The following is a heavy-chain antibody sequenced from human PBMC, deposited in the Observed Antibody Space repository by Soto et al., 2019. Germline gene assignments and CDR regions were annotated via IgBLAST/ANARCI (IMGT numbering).Heavy chain of an antibody. V-gene: IGHV3-23*01. J-gene: IGHJ4*02. CDR2: ISGDGSST. CDR3: AKDWEFDWPNYYFDY. CDR1: GFTFSSYA. Sequence: PGGSLRLSCAASGFTFSSYAMGWVRQAPGKGLEWVSAISGDGSSTYFADSGKSRFTISRDNSKNTLYLQMNSLRAEDTAVYYCAKDWEFDWPNYYFDYWGQGTLVTVSS. D-gene: IGHD3-9*01.